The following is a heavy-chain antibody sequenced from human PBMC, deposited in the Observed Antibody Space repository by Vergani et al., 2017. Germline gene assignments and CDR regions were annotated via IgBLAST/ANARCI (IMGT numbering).Heavy chain of an antibody. CDR3: ARDPDNNWEVSGPPLDV. CDR2: ISSSSSTI. CDR1: GFTFSSYS. V-gene: IGHV3-48*01. D-gene: IGHD1-20*01. J-gene: IGHJ6*04. Sequence: VQLVESGGGVVQPGGSLRLSCAASGFTFSSYSMNWVRQAPGKGLEWVSYISSSSSTIYYADSVKGRFTISRDNAKNSLYLQMNSLRAEDTAVYYCARDPDNNWEVSGPPLDVWGKGTTVTVSS.